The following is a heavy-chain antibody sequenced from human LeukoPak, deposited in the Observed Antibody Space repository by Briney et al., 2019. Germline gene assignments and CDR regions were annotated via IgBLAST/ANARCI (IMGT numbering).Heavy chain of an antibody. Sequence: GGSLRLSCAASGFTFSSYAMHWVRQAPGKGLEWVAVISYDGSNKYYADSVKGRFTISRDNSKNTLYLQMNSLRAEDTAVYYCAREVNSLGSTSRRYYYYYMDVWGKGTTVTVSS. V-gene: IGHV3-30-3*01. J-gene: IGHJ6*03. CDR3: AREVNSLGSTSRRYYYYYMDV. CDR2: ISYDGSNK. D-gene: IGHD2-2*01. CDR1: GFTFSSYA.